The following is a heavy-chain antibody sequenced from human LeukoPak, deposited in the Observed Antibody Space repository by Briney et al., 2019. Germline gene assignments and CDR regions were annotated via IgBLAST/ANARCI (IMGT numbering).Heavy chain of an antibody. J-gene: IGHJ4*02. CDR2: VFYSGSS. D-gene: IGHD3-22*01. Sequence: SETLSLTRTASDGSISGNNYYWGWIRQPPGKGLEWIGSVFYSGSSYYNLSLKSRVTISLDTSKNQFSLYLSSVTAADTAVYYCARHDRSGYPPHYFDYWGQGSRVTVSS. CDR1: DGSISGNNYY. CDR3: ARHDRSGYPPHYFDY. V-gene: IGHV4-39*01.